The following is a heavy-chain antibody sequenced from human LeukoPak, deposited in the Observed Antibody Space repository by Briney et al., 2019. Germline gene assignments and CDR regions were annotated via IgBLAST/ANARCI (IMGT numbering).Heavy chain of an antibody. Sequence: GSLRLSCAASGFTFSSYEMSWVRQAPGKGLEWVSYISSSGSTIYYADSVKGRFTISRDNAKNSLYLQMNSLRAEDTAVYYCAELGITMIGGVWGKGTTVTISS. CDR2: ISSSGSTI. J-gene: IGHJ6*04. V-gene: IGHV3-48*03. D-gene: IGHD3-10*02. CDR1: GFTFSSYE. CDR3: AELGITMIGGV.